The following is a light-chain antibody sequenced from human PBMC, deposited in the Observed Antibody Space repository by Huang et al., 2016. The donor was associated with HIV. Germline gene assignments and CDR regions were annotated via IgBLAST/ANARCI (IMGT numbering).Light chain of an antibody. Sequence: EIVLTQSPATLSLSPGERATLSCRASQSVSSSLAWYQQRPGQAPRRLIYDASNRATDFPARFSGSGSGTDFTLTISSLEPEDSAVYYCQQRNNWPYTFGQGTKLEIK. V-gene: IGKV3-11*01. CDR2: DAS. J-gene: IGKJ2*01. CDR3: QQRNNWPYT. CDR1: QSVSSS.